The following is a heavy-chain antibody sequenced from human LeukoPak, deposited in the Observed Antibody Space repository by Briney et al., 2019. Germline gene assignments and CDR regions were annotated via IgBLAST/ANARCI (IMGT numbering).Heavy chain of an antibody. J-gene: IGHJ4*02. V-gene: IGHV4-61*01. CDR2: IFDSGST. CDR1: GGSVSSGSYY. Sequence: SETLSLTCAVSGGSVSSGSYYWSWIRQPPEKGLEWIGYIFDSGSTNYNPSLKSRVTISVDTSKNQISLKLSSVTAADTAVYYCARGRGYFGYWGQGTLVTVSS. CDR3: ARGRGYFGY.